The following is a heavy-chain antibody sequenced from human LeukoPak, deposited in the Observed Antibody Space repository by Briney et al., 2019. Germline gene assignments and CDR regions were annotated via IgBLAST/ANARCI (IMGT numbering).Heavy chain of an antibody. CDR2: FSGSGGTT. CDR3: AKEAYGDYVYYYYGMDV. Sequence: GGSLRLSCAASGFTFSSYSMNWVRQAPGKGLEWVSAFSGSGGTTYYADSVKGRFTISKDNSKNTLYLQMNSLRAEDTAVYYCAKEAYGDYVYYYYGMDVWGQGTTVTVSS. J-gene: IGHJ6*02. D-gene: IGHD4-17*01. CDR1: GFTFSSYS. V-gene: IGHV3-23*01.